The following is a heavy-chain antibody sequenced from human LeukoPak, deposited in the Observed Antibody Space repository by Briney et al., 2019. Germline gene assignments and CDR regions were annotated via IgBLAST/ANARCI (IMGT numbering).Heavy chain of an antibody. V-gene: IGHV3-30-3*01. CDR1: GFTFSSYA. D-gene: IGHD3-16*01. J-gene: IGHJ6*02. Sequence: GGSLRLSCAASGFTFSSYAMHWVRQAPGKGLEWVAVISYDGSNKYYADSVKGRFTISRDNSKNTLYLQMNSLRAEDTAVYYCARDYDYVWGSPERVYYGMDVWGQGTTVTVSS. CDR3: ARDYDYVWGSPERVYYGMDV. CDR2: ISYDGSNK.